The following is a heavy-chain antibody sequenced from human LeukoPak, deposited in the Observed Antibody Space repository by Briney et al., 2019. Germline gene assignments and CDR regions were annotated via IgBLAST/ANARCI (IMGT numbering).Heavy chain of an antibody. D-gene: IGHD1-26*01. V-gene: IGHV1-18*01. Sequence: GASVKVSCKASGYTFTNYGITWVRQAPGHRIEAMGWIRGYNGNTDYAQKVQGRVTMTTDTSTSTAYMELRSLRFDDTAVYYCARGTWYSGIDLTPDYWGQGTLVTVSS. CDR1: GYTFTNYG. CDR2: IRGYNGNT. J-gene: IGHJ4*02. CDR3: ARGTWYSGIDLTPDY.